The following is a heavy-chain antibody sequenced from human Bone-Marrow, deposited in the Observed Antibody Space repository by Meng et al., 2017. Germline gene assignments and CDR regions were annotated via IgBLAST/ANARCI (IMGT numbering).Heavy chain of an antibody. CDR1: RYTFTSYD. V-gene: IGHV1-8*01. CDR3: ARGAGYSSGWYYFDY. J-gene: IGHJ4*02. D-gene: IGHD6-19*01. CDR2: MNPNSGNT. Sequence: ASVKVSCKASRYTFTSYDINWVRQATGQGLEWMGWMNPNSGNTGYAQKFQGRVTMTRNTSISTAYMELNSLRAEDTAVYYCARGAGYSSGWYYFDYWGQGTLVTVSS.